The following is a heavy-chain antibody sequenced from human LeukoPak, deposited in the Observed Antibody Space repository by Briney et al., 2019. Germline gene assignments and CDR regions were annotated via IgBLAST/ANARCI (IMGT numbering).Heavy chain of an antibody. CDR3: ARDQDGAGGTIDY. D-gene: IGHD1-26*01. V-gene: IGHV3-74*01. CDR1: GFTLSSYW. CDR2: INNDGSGT. J-gene: IGHJ4*02. Sequence: GGSLRLSCAASGFTLSSYWMQWVRQAPGKGLMWISRINNDGSGTKYADSVKGRFTISRDNAKNTLYLQMNSLRVEDTAVYYCARDQDGAGGTIDYWGQGILVTVSS.